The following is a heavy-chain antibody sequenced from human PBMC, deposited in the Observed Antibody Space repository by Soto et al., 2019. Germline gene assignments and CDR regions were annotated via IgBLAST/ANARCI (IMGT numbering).Heavy chain of an antibody. D-gene: IGHD2-15*01. CDR3: ARKSGGTDAFDI. V-gene: IGHV3-33*01. CDR2: IWYDGSNK. CDR1: GFTFSSYG. J-gene: IGHJ3*02. Sequence: GGSLRLSCAASGFTFSSYGMHWVRQAPGKGLEWVVGIWYDGSNKYYTDSVKGRFTISRDNSKNTLYLQMNSLRAEDTAVYYCARKSGGTDAFDIWGQGTTVTVSS.